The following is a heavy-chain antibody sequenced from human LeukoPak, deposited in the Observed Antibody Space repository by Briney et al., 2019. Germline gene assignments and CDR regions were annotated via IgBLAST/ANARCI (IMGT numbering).Heavy chain of an antibody. D-gene: IGHD3-22*01. CDR1: GFTFRSYA. CDR2: ISGSGGLT. CDR3: AKDKLMIVVANYPYYFDS. V-gene: IGHV3-23*01. J-gene: IGHJ4*02. Sequence: GGSLRLSCAASGFTFRSYAMSWGRQAPGKGLEWVSAISGSGGLTYYADSVKGRFTVSRDNSKNTLYLQVNSLRAEDTAVYYCAKDKLMIVVANYPYYFDSWGQGTLVTVSS.